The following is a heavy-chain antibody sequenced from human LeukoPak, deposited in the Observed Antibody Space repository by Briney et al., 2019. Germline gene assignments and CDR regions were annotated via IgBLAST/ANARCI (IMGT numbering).Heavy chain of an antibody. CDR1: GGSFSGYY. CDR2: VNHSGGT. D-gene: IGHD5-18*01. J-gene: IGHJ4*02. CDR3: ARGTKYTSGYRVTELGSGYSDY. Sequence: KPSETLSLTCAVYGGSFSGYYWSWIRQPPGKGLEWIGEVNHSGGTNYNPSLKSRVTISVDTSKNQFSLKLSSVTAADTAVYYCARGTKYTSGYRVTELGSGYSDYWGQGTLVTVSS. V-gene: IGHV4-34*01.